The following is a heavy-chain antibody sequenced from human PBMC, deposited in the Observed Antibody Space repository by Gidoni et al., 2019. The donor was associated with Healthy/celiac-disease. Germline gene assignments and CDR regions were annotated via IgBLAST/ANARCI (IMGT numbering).Heavy chain of an antibody. CDR3: ARGQVYGDYAYYYYGMDV. V-gene: IGHV1-8*01. J-gene: IGHJ6*02. CDR1: GYTFTSYY. CDR2: MNPNSGNT. D-gene: IGHD4-17*01. Sequence: QVQLVQSGAEVKTPGASVKVSCKASGYTFTSYYINWVRQATGQGLEWMGWMNPNSGNTGYAQKFQGRVTMTRNTSISTAYMELSSLRSEDTAVYYCARGQVYGDYAYYYYGMDVWGQGTTVTVSS.